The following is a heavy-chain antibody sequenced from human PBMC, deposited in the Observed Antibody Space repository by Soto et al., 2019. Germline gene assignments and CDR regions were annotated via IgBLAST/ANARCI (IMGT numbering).Heavy chain of an antibody. D-gene: IGHD3-3*01. J-gene: IGHJ6*02. Sequence: SETLSLTCAVSGGFISSSNWWTWVCQPQGKGLEWIGEIYHSGSTNDNPSLKSRVTISGDKSKNQFSLKLSSVTAADTAVYYCARDSASYDFWSGYYHYGMDVWGQGTTVS. CDR1: GGFISSSNW. CDR3: ARDSASYDFWSGYYHYGMDV. V-gene: IGHV4-4*02. CDR2: IYHSGST.